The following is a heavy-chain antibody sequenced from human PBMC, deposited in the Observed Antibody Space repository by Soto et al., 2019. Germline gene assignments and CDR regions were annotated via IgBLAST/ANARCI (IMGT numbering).Heavy chain of an antibody. Sequence: GASVKVSCKVSGYTLTELSMHWVRQAPGKGLEWMGGFYPEDGETIYAQKFQGRVTMTEDTSTDTDYMELRSLISEDTAVYYCATAWRHSGYEGLYGMDVWGQGTTVTVSS. CDR2: FYPEDGET. CDR3: ATAWRHSGYEGLYGMDV. V-gene: IGHV1-24*01. J-gene: IGHJ6*02. CDR1: GYTLTELS. D-gene: IGHD5-12*01.